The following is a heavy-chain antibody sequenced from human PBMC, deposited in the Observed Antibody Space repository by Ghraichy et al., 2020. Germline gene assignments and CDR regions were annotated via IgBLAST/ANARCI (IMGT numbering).Heavy chain of an antibody. V-gene: IGHV3-23*01. CDR3: AKDFRRFGRGYYHPTGAFDI. Sequence: GGSLRLSCAASGFTFSSYAMSWVRQAPGKGLEWVSAISGSGGSTYYADSVKGRFTISRDNSKNTLYLQMNSLRAEDTAVYYCAKDFRRFGRGYYHPTGAFDIWGQGTMVTVSS. J-gene: IGHJ3*02. CDR1: GFTFSSYA. D-gene: IGHD3-22*01. CDR2: ISGSGGST.